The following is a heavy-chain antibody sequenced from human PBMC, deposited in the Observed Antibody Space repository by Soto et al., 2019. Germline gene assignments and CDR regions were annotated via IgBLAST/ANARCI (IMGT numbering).Heavy chain of an antibody. CDR1: GFTFSNYW. V-gene: IGHV3-74*01. Sequence: HPGGSLRLSCAASGFTFSNYWMHWVRQAPGKGPVWVSRISSDGSSTNYADSVKGRFTISRDNAKNTLYLQMNSLRAEDTAVYYCARGRFGTTDYCGQGILVTVSS. CDR2: ISSDGSST. J-gene: IGHJ4*02. CDR3: ARGRFGTTDY. D-gene: IGHD3-10*01.